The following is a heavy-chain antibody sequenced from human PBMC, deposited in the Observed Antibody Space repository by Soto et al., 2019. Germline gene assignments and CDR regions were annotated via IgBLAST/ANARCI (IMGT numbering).Heavy chain of an antibody. CDR1: GFTFTSSA. V-gene: IGHV1-58*01. CDR2: IVVGSGNT. D-gene: IGHD1-1*01. CDR3: AAPTGTGPAVAYYGMDV. J-gene: IGHJ6*02. Sequence: ASVKVSCKASGFTFTSSAVQWVRQARGQRLEWIGWIVVGSGNTNYAQKFQERVTITRDMATSTAYMELSSLRSEDTAVYYCAAPTGTGPAVAYYGMDVWGQGTTVTVSS.